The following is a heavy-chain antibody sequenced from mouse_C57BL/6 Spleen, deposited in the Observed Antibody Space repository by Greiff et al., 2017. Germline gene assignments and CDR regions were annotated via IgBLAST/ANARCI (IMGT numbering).Heavy chain of an antibody. D-gene: IGHD2-1*01. CDR1: GYTFTSYW. J-gene: IGHJ2*01. CDR2: IDPSDNYT. CDR3: AREGKFDY. Sequence: QVQLKQPGAELVKPGASVKLSCKASGYTFTSYWMQWVKQRPGQGLEWIGEIDPSDNYTNYNQKFKGKATLTVDTSSSTAYMQLSSLTSEDSAVYYCAREGKFDYWGQGTTLTVSS. V-gene: IGHV1-50*01.